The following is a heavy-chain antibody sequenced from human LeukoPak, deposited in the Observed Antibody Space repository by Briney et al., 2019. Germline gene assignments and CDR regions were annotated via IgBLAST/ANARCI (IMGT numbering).Heavy chain of an antibody. CDR3: ARHVATGATDAFDL. Sequence: ETVSLTCTVSGGSISSYYWTWIRQPPGKGLEWIGYIYYSGSTNYHPSLKSRLTISVDTSKNQFSLKLSSVTAADTAVYYCARHVATGATDAFDLWGRGTMVTVSS. J-gene: IGHJ3*01. V-gene: IGHV4-59*08. CDR1: GGSISSYY. D-gene: IGHD1-1*01. CDR2: IYYSGST.